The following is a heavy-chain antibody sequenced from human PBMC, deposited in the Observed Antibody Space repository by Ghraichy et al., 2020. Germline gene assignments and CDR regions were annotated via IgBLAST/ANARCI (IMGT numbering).Heavy chain of an antibody. CDR2: INHSGST. CDR1: GGSFSGYY. CDR3: ARGRAGTTDWYFDL. D-gene: IGHD1-7*01. Sequence: SETLSLTCAVYGGSFSGYYWSWIRQPPGKGLEWIGEINHSGSTNYNPSLKSRVTISVDTSKNQFSLKLSSVTAADTAVYYCARGRAGTTDWYFDLWGRGTLVTVSS. J-gene: IGHJ2*01. V-gene: IGHV4-34*01.